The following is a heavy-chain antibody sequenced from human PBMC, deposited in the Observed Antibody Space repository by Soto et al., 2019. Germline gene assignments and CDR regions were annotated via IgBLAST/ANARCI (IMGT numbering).Heavy chain of an antibody. V-gene: IGHV4-59*01. CDR3: ARGRSGSDCTFGDV. J-gene: IGHJ6*02. D-gene: IGHD1-26*01. CDR1: GGSISSYY. Sequence: QVQLQESGPGLVKPSETLSLTCTVSGGSISSYYWSWIRQPPGKGLECIGYIYYSGSTNYNPSLKRRVTISLDTSKNQFSLKLSSVTAADTAVYYGARGRSGSDCTFGDVWGQGTTVTVSS. CDR2: IYYSGST.